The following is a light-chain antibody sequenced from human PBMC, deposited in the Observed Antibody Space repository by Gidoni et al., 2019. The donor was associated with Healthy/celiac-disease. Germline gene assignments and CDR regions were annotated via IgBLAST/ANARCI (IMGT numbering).Light chain of an antibody. CDR1: SSNIGSTY. V-gene: IGLV1-47*01. CDR3: AAWDDSLSGWV. J-gene: IGLJ3*02. Sequence: QSVLTQPPSASGTPGQRVTISCSGSSSNIGSTYVYWYQQLPGTAPKLLIYRNNQRPSGVPARFSGSKSGTSASLAISGLRSEDEADYYCAAWDDSLSGWVFGGGTKLTVL. CDR2: RNN.